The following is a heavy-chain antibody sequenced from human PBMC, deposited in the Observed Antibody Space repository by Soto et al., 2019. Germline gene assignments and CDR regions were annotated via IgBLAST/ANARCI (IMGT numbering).Heavy chain of an antibody. CDR3: AHIPNYYQYDWFDP. V-gene: IGHV2-5*02. CDR1: GVSLTTRGVG. CDR2: IYWDDDK. D-gene: IGHD3-16*01. J-gene: IGHJ5*02. Sequence: QITLKESGPTLVKPTHTLTLTCTFSGVSLTTRGVGVGWIRQPPGKALECLALIYWDDDKRYSPSLHSRLSITKDTSKNQVVLTMTNVDPVDTATYYCAHIPNYYQYDWFDPWGQGTLVSVSS.